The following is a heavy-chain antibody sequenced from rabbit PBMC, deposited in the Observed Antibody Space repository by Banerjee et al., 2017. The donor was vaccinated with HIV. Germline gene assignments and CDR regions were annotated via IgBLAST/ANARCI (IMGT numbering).Heavy chain of an antibody. CDR3: GRDEFGYAVYGYAHL. J-gene: IGHJ4*01. D-gene: IGHD6-1*01. Sequence: QSLEESGGDLVKPGASLTLTCTASGFAFSSNYYMCWVRQAPGKGLEWIGCIYVSGSVSTSYSNWAKGRFSITQNSSSSVTLQKISLTAADAAAYFCGRDEFGYAVYGYAHLWGPGTLVTVS. CDR2: IYVSGSVST. CDR1: GFAFSSNYY. V-gene: IGHV1S40*01.